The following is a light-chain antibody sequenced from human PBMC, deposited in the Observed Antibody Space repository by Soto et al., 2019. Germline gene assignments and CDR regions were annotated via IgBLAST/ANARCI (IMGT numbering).Light chain of an antibody. J-gene: IGLJ2*01. CDR3: GAWDSSLSAGGVV. CDR1: SSNIGSNY. CDR2: DNN. V-gene: IGLV1-51*01. Sequence: QSVLTQPPSVSAAPGQKVTISCSGSSSNIGSNYVSWYQQLPGTAPKLLIYDNNKRPSGIPDRFSASKSGTSATLGITGLXTXXXXXYYCGAWDSSLSAGGVVFGGGTKLTVL.